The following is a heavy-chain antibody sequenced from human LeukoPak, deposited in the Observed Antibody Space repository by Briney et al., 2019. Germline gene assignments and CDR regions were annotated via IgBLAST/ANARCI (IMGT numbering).Heavy chain of an antibody. Sequence: GGSLRLSCAVSGFTFSSDWMSWVRQAPGKGLEWVANIKQDGSEKFYVDSVKGRFTISRDNAKNSLYLQMNSLTAEDTAVYYCLAGGNWGQGTLVTVSS. CDR2: IKQDGSEK. CDR1: GFTFSSDW. CDR3: LAGGN. J-gene: IGHJ4*02. V-gene: IGHV3-7*01. D-gene: IGHD3-16*01.